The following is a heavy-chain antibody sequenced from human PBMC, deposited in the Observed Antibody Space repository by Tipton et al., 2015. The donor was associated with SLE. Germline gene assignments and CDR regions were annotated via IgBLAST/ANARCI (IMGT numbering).Heavy chain of an antibody. V-gene: IGHV3-30*04. CDR1: GFTFDDYA. CDR3: AREGIDDYGLDV. CDR2: ISFDGSHK. D-gene: IGHD2/OR15-2a*01. J-gene: IGHJ6*02. Sequence: SLRLSCAASGFTFDDYAMHWVRQAPGKGLEWVSVISFDGSHKYYGDSVRGRFTISRDNAKDSLYLQLSSLRAEDTAVYFCAREGIDDYGLDVWGQGTTVTVSS.